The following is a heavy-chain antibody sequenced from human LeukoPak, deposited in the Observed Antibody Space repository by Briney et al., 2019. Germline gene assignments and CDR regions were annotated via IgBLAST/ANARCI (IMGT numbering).Heavy chain of an antibody. CDR1: GGSIGSYY. D-gene: IGHD6-19*01. J-gene: IGHJ4*02. CDR3: ARGEKYSSGPRPLRDY. CDR2: IYTSGST. V-gene: IGHV4-4*07. Sequence: SETLSLTCTVSGGSIGSYYWSWIRQPAGKGLEWIGRIYTSGSTNYNPSLKSRVTISVDTSKNQFSLKLSSVTAADTAVYYCARGEKYSSGPRPLRDYWGQGTLVTVSS.